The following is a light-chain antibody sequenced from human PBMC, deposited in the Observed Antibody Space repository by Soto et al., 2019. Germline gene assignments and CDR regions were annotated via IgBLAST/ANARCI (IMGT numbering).Light chain of an antibody. CDR2: VNIDGSH. Sequence: QPVLTQSPSTSASLGASGNLTCTLTSGHTTYAITWHQQQPEKGPRYLMRVNIDGSHSKGDGIPDRFSGSSSGAERYLTISNLQSEYEADSYCQTWGTGGHRVFGEGTKLTVL. CDR3: QTWGTGGHRV. J-gene: IGLJ3*02. CDR1: SGHTTYA. V-gene: IGLV4-69*02.